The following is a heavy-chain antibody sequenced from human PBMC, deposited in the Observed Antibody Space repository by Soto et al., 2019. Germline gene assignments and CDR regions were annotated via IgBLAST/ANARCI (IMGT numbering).Heavy chain of an antibody. J-gene: IGHJ5*02. Sequence: GGSLRLSCAASGFTFSSYAMHWVRQATGRGLEWVALISHDGSNKHNADSVKGRFTISRDNSKNTLYLQMNSLRTEDTAVYYCARRGCSGGSCYSNWFDPWGQGTLVTVSS. CDR2: ISHDGSNK. CDR1: GFTFSSYA. D-gene: IGHD2-15*01. V-gene: IGHV3-30-3*01. CDR3: ARRGCSGGSCYSNWFDP.